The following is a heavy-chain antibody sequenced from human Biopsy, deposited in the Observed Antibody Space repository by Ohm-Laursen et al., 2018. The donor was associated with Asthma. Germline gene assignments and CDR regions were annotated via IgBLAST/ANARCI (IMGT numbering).Heavy chain of an antibody. J-gene: IGHJ4*02. CDR1: GFTFKAYG. D-gene: IGHD2-15*01. CDR3: ARDFGCGSCFVGTTFDY. CDR2: MSCEESVQ. V-gene: IGHV3-30*03. Sequence: SLRLSCAASGFTFKAYGIHWVRQAPGKGLEWVAVMSCEESVQYFADSVKGRFTFSRDNSKNTLYLQMNSLRAEDSAVYYCARDFGCGSCFVGTTFDYWGQGALVTVSS.